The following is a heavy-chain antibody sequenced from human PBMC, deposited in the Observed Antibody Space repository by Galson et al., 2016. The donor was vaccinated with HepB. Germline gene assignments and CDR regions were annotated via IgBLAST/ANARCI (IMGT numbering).Heavy chain of an antibody. D-gene: IGHD1-1*01. J-gene: IGHJ5*02. CDR3: VRYNWRDSCFDP. CDR2: ILYDGRNK. V-gene: IGHV3-30*04. Sequence: SLRLSCAASGFTFSNYAMHWVRQAPGKGLERVAVILYDGRNKYYPDSVKGRFTISRDNSKNTLYLQMNSLRAEDTAVYYCVRYNWRDSCFDPWGQGTLVTVSS. CDR1: GFTFSNYA.